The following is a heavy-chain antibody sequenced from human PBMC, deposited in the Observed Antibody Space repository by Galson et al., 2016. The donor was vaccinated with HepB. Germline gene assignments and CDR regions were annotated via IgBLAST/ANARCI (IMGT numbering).Heavy chain of an antibody. V-gene: IGHV3-13*01. J-gene: IGHJ4*02. CDR1: GFSFSIYD. CDR2: IASEGDT. Sequence: SLRLSCAASGFSFSIYDMHWVRQSTGKGLEWVSSIASEGDTKYPGSVKGRSTVSRENARNSLFLQMNSLRAGDTAVYFCARGIGGAQGYYFDLWGQGTLVSVSS. D-gene: IGHD1-26*01. CDR3: ARGIGGAQGYYFDL.